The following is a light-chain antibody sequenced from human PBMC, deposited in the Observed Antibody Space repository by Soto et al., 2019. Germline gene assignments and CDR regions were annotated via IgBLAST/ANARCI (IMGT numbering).Light chain of an antibody. CDR2: AVS. J-gene: IGKJ1*01. CDR1: QSISHW. CDR3: QHYNSWWT. V-gene: IGKV1-5*01. Sequence: DIQMTQSPSTLSASVGDRVTITCRASQSISHWLAWYQQKLGKAPKLLIYAVSKMESGVPSRCSGSGSGTEFTLTISSLQPDDSATYYCQHYNSWWTFGQGTKVEIK.